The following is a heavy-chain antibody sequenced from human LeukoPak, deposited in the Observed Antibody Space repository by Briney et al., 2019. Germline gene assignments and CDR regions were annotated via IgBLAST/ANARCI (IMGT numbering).Heavy chain of an antibody. Sequence: ASVKVSCKASGYTFTSYDINWVRQATGQGLEWMGWMNPNSGNTGYAQKLQGRVTMTTDTSTSTAYMELRSLRSDDTAVYYCAREYSSSSEDDYWGQGTLVTVSS. V-gene: IGHV1-8*01. D-gene: IGHD6-6*01. CDR1: GYTFTSYD. J-gene: IGHJ4*02. CDR3: AREYSSSSEDDY. CDR2: MNPNSGNT.